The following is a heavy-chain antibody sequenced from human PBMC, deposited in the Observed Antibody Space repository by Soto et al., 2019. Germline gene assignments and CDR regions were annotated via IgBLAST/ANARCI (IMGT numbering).Heavy chain of an antibody. D-gene: IGHD3-16*01. J-gene: IGHJ4*02. Sequence: SETLCVTCTVAGASISGAGYYWSWIRQHPGKGLEWIGYISNSGRTYYNPSLKSRLTISIDTSKNLFSLQLSSVTAADTAVYYCARVGENIYICGWVYGGQETLVTVS. CDR1: GASISGAGYY. CDR2: ISNSGRT. V-gene: IGHV4-31*03. CDR3: ARVGENIYICGWVY.